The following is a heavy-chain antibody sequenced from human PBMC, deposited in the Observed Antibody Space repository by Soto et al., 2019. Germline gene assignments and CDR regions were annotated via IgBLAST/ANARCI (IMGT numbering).Heavy chain of an antibody. CDR2: ISNSGGRT. CDR1: GFTFSSYD. CDR3: AKDVPDY. Sequence: EVQLLESGGGLVQPGGSLRLSCAVSGFTFSSYDMSWVRQAPGKGLEWVSAISNSGGRTYYADSVKGRFTISRDNSNSTLYLQMNSLRAEDTAVYYCAKDVPDYWGQGTLVTVSS. J-gene: IGHJ4*02. V-gene: IGHV3-23*01.